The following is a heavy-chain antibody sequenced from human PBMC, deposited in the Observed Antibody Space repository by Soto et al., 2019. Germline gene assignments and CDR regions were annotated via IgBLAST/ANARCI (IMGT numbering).Heavy chain of an antibody. V-gene: IGHV3-66*01. D-gene: IGHD3-10*01. CDR3: ARASVDMKYRGAFDI. Sequence: EVQLVESGGGLVQPGGSLRLSCAASGFTVSSNYMSWVRQAPGKGLEWVSVIYSGGSTYYADSVKGRFTISRDNSKNTLYLQMNSLRAEDTAGYYCARASVDMKYRGAFDIWGQGTMVTVSS. CDR2: IYSGGST. J-gene: IGHJ3*02. CDR1: GFTVSSNY.